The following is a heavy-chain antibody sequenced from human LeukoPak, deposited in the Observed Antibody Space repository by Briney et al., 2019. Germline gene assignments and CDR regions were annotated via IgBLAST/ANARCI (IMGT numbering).Heavy chain of an antibody. CDR1: GYTFTGYY. CDR3: ARDDEGLREGYWFDP. D-gene: IGHD3-16*01. V-gene: IGHV1-2*02. J-gene: IGHJ5*02. CDR2: INPNSGGT. Sequence: GASVKVSCKASGYTFTGYYMHWVRQAPGQGLEWMGWINPNSGGTNYAQKFQGRVTMTRDTSISTAYMELSRLRSDDTAVYYCARDDEGLREGYWFDPWGQGTLVTVSS.